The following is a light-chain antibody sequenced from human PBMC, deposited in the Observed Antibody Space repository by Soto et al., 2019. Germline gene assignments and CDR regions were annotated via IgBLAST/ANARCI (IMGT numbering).Light chain of an antibody. J-gene: IGKJ2*01. CDR1: QSVSSY. Sequence: EIVLTQSPGTLSLSPGERATLSCRASQSVSSYLAWYQQKPGQAPRLLIYDASNRATGIPDRFSGSGSGTDFTLTVSRLEPEDFAVYYCQQYDTSPTFGQGTKVDIK. CDR3: QQYDTSPT. CDR2: DAS. V-gene: IGKV3-20*01.